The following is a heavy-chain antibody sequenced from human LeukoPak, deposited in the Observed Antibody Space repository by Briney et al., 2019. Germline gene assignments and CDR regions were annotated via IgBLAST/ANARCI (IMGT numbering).Heavy chain of an antibody. Sequence: GGSLRLSCAASGFTFSSYWMHWVRQAPGKGLVWVSRIYSDGSSTSYADSVKGRFTISRDNSKKILYLQMNSLRAEDTAVYYCGKEVERHFDLKYWGQGTLVTVSS. CDR1: GFTFSSYW. J-gene: IGHJ4*02. CDR3: GKEVERHFDLKY. CDR2: IYSDGSST. V-gene: IGHV3-74*01.